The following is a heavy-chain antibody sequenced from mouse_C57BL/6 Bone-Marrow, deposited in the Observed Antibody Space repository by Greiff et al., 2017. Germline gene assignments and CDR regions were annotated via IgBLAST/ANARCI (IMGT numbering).Heavy chain of an antibody. J-gene: IGHJ2*01. CDR2: ISYDGSN. D-gene: IGHD1-1*01. V-gene: IGHV3-6*01. CDR1: GYSITSGYY. CDR3: ASLLLRSY. Sequence: EVQLQQSGPGLVKPSQSLSLTCSVTGYSITSGYYWNWIRQFPGNKLEWMGYISYDGSNNYNPSLKNRISITRDTSKNQFFLKLNSVTTEDTATYYCASLLLRSYWGQGTTLTVSS.